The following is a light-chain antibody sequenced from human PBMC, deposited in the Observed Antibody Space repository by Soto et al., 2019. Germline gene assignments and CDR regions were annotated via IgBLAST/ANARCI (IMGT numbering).Light chain of an antibody. Sequence: EIVMTQSPDTLSLSPGEGATLSCRVSQSIRSNLAWYQQRPGQAPRLLMYGASTRADGIPARFTGSGSGTEFTLTISSLQPEDFAVYYCQQYDTSPGTFGPGTKVDIK. CDR1: QSIRSN. CDR3: QQYDTSPGT. J-gene: IGKJ3*01. V-gene: IGKV3-15*01. CDR2: GAS.